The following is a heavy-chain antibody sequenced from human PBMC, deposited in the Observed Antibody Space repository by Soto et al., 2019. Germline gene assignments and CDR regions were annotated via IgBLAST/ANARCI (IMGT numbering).Heavy chain of an antibody. J-gene: IGHJ6*02. D-gene: IGHD6-13*01. V-gene: IGHV3-30-3*01. CDR3: ARDYSSSWGRGMDV. Sequence: GGSLRLSCAASGFTFSSYAMHWVRQAPGKGLEWVAVISYDGSNKYYADSVKGRFTISRDNSKNTLYLQMNSLRAEDTAVYYCARDYSSSWGRGMDVWGQGTTVTV. CDR2: ISYDGSNK. CDR1: GFTFSSYA.